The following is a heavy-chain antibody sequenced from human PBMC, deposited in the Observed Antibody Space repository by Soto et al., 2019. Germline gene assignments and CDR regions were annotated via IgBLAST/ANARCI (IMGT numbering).Heavy chain of an antibody. CDR2: IYHIGTT. Sequence: SETLSLTCTVPGGSISSGGYYWSWIRQHPGKGLEWIGYIYHIGTTYYNPSLKSRVTISVDTSKNQFSLKLTSVTAADTAVYYCARPTYNSGSPFDYWGQGTLVTVSS. CDR3: ARPTYNSGSPFDY. J-gene: IGHJ4*02. V-gene: IGHV4-31*03. D-gene: IGHD1-20*01. CDR1: GGSISSGGYY.